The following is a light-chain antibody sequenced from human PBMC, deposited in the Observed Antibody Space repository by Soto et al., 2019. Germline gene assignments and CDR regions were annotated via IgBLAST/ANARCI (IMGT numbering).Light chain of an antibody. CDR1: QSVGSNY. V-gene: IGKV3-20*01. CDR3: QRYDRSPQT. Sequence: EIVLTQSPGTLSLSPGGSATLSCRASQSVGSNYLAWYQQNPGQAPRLLIYGASSRATGIPVRFSGSGSGTDFTLTISRLEPEDFAVYYCQRYDRSPQTFGQGTKVDNK. CDR2: GAS. J-gene: IGKJ1*01.